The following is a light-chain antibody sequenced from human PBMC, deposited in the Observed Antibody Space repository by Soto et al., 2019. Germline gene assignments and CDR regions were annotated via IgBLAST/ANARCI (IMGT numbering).Light chain of an antibody. CDR1: QSISTY. Sequence: DIQMTQSPSSLSASVGDRVSITCRAGQSISTYINWYQQTPGKAPKLLVYAASNLQSGVPTRFSGSGSGTDFTLTISSLQPEDFATYYCQQSYSTPYTFGQGTKVEIK. CDR3: QQSYSTPYT. CDR2: AAS. V-gene: IGKV1-39*01. J-gene: IGKJ2*01.